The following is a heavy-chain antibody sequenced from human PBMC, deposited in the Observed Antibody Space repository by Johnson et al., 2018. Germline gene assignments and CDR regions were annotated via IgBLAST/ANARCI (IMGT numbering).Heavy chain of an antibody. Sequence: QVQLQESGPGLVKPSETLSLTCTVSGDSFTSNYWSWIRQPPGKGLEWIGYISHSESATYNPSLNSRVTILIDTSKNQLSLKLSSVTAADTAVDYCARICTSDRCYIGQYAMEVWGQGTTVTVSS. CDR1: GDSFTSNY. CDR2: ISHSESA. CDR3: ARICTSDRCYIGQYAMEV. J-gene: IGHJ6*02. D-gene: IGHD2-8*02. V-gene: IGHV4-59*01.